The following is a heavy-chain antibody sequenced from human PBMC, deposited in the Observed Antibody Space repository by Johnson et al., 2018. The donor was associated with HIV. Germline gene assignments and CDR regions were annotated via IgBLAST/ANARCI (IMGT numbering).Heavy chain of an antibody. CDR2: IYSGGST. V-gene: IGHV3-53*01. CDR3: ANLGIRVSDDAFDI. J-gene: IGHJ3*02. D-gene: IGHD7-27*01. Sequence: VQLVESGGGVVQPGGSLRLSCAASGFTVSSNYMSWVRQAPGKGLEWVSVIYSGGSTYYADSVKGRFTISRDNSKNTLYLQMNSLRAEDTALYYCANLGIRVSDDAFDIWGQGTMVTVSS. CDR1: GFTVSSNY.